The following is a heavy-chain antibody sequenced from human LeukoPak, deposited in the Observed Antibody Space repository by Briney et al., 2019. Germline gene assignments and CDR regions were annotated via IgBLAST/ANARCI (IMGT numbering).Heavy chain of an antibody. Sequence: GGSLRLFCAASGFTFRSSWMHWVRQAPGKGLEWVSGISGSGDSTYYVDSVKGRFTISRDNSKSTLYLHMNSLRAEDTAIYYCAKQRSEVPVAASNYWGQGTLVTVSS. J-gene: IGHJ4*02. CDR3: AKQRSEVPVAASNY. D-gene: IGHD1-14*01. V-gene: IGHV3-23*01. CDR1: GFTFRSSW. CDR2: ISGSGDST.